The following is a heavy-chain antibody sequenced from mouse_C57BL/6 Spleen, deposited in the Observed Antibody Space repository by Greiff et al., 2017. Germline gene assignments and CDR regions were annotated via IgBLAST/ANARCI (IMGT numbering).Heavy chain of an antibody. V-gene: IGHV1-53*01. Sequence: QVQLQQPGTELVKPGASVKLSCKASGYTFTSYWMHWVKQRPGQGLEWIGNINPSNGGTNYNEKFKSKATLTVEKSSSTAYMQLSSLTSEDSAVYYCAREDYDGYYSYYFDYWGQGTTLTVSS. CDR3: AREDYDGYYSYYFDY. J-gene: IGHJ2*01. D-gene: IGHD2-3*01. CDR2: INPSNGGT. CDR1: GYTFTSYW.